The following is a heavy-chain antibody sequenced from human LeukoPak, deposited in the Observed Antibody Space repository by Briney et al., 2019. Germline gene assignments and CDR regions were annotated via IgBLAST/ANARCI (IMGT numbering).Heavy chain of an antibody. V-gene: IGHV1-69*04. CDR3: ARIQHYDFWSGYPYGMDV. CDR1: GGTFSSYA. D-gene: IGHD3-3*01. Sequence: SVKVSCKASGGTFSSYAISWVRQAPGQGLEWMGRIIPILGIANYAQKFQGRVTITADKSTSTAYMELSSLRSEDTAVYYCARIQHYDFWSGYPYGMDVWGQGTTVTVSS. J-gene: IGHJ6*02. CDR2: IIPILGIA.